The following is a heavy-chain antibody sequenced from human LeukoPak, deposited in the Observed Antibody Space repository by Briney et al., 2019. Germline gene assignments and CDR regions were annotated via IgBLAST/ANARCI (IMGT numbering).Heavy chain of an antibody. CDR1: GFTFSSYW. V-gene: IGHV3-74*01. CDR2: ISTDGSST. CDR3: AKDLSWNTADR. Sequence: GGSLRLSCAASGFTFSSYWMHWVRQAPGKGLVWVSRISTDGSSTSYADSVKGRLTISRDNAENTLYLQMNSLRAEDTAVYYCAKDLSWNTADRWGQGILVTVSS. D-gene: IGHD5-18*01. J-gene: IGHJ5*02.